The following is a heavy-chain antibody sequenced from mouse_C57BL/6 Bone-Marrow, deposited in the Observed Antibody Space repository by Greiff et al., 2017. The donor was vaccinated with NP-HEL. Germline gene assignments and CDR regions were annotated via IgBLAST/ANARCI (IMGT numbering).Heavy chain of an antibody. CDR3: ARNRDYDYDGYWYFDV. Sequence: QVQLQQSGPGLVQPSQSLSITCTVSGFSLTSSGVHWVRQSPGKGLEWLGVIWSGGSTDYNAAFISRLSISKDNSKSQVFFKMNSLQAEDTAIYYCARNRDYDYDGYWYFDVWGKGTTVTVSS. J-gene: IGHJ1*03. V-gene: IGHV2-2*01. D-gene: IGHD2-4*01. CDR1: GFSLTSSG. CDR2: IWSGGST.